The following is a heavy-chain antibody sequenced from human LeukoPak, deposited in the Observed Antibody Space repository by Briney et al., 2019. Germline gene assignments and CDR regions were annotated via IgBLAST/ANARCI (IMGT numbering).Heavy chain of an antibody. CDR2: INPNSGGT. Sequence: ASVKVSCKASGYTFTGYYMHWVRQAPGQGLEWMGWINPNSGGTNYAQKFQGRVTMTRDTSISTAYMELSRLRSDDTAVYYCATASGSYTAGVDYWGQGTLVTVSS. J-gene: IGHJ4*02. CDR3: ATASGSYTAGVDY. D-gene: IGHD3-22*01. CDR1: GYTFTGYY. V-gene: IGHV1-2*02.